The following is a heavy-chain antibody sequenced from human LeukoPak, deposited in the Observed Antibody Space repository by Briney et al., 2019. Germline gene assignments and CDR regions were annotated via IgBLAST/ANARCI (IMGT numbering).Heavy chain of an antibody. CDR3: AKDLYSSSWPPTEFDP. Sequence: PGGSLRLSCAASGFTFSSYAMSWVRQAPGKGLEWVSAISGSGGSTYYADSVKGRFTISRDNSKNTLYLQMNSLRAEDTAVYYCAKDLYSSSWPPTEFDPWGQGTLVTVSS. CDR1: GFTFSSYA. J-gene: IGHJ5*02. V-gene: IGHV3-23*01. CDR2: ISGSGGST. D-gene: IGHD6-13*01.